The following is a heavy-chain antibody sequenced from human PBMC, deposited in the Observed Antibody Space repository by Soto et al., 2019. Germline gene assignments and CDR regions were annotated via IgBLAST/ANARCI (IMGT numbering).Heavy chain of an antibody. J-gene: IGHJ4*02. Sequence: GGSLRLSCTASGFTFSSYSMNWVRQAPGKGLEWVSSISSSSRTIYYADSVKGRFTISRDNAKNSLYLQMNSLRDEDTAVYYCAREISVAGGHFDYWGQGTLVTVSS. CDR2: ISSSSRTI. D-gene: IGHD6-19*01. CDR3: AREISVAGGHFDY. CDR1: GFTFSSYS. V-gene: IGHV3-48*02.